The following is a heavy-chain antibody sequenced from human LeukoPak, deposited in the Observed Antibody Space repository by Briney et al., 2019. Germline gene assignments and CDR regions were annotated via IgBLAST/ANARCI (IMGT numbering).Heavy chain of an antibody. CDR2: ISGNGGST. D-gene: IGHD2-15*01. CDR3: AREVAATPETEYFQH. J-gene: IGHJ1*01. Sequence: PGGSLRLSCSASGFTLSTYAMHWVRQAPGKGLEHVSVISGNGGSTYYADSVKGRFTISRDTSKNTLYLQMNSLRAEDTAVYYCAREVAATPETEYFQHWGQGTLVTVSS. V-gene: IGHV3-64*04. CDR1: GFTLSTYA.